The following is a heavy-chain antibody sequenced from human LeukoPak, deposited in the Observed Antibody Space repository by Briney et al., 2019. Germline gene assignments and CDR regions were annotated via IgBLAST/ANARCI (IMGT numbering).Heavy chain of an antibody. CDR1: GGSISSGDYY. D-gene: IGHD6-19*01. Sequence: SETLSLTCTVSGGSISSGDYYWSWIRQPPGKGLEWIGYIHYSGDTYYNPSLNSRVTISLDTSKDQFSLKLTSVTAADTAVYFCARGSYDGGSGWGRFDYWGLGTLVTVSS. CDR2: IHYSGDT. CDR3: ARGSYDGGSGWGRFDY. V-gene: IGHV4-30-4*01. J-gene: IGHJ4*02.